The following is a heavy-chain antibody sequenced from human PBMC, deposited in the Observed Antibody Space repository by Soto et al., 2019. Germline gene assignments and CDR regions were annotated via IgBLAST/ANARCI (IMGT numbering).Heavy chain of an antibody. Sequence: SETLSLTCAVYGGSISSPHDYWGWIRQSPGRGLEWIASIYHSGSSYYNPSLKSRITISVDTSKNQFSLNLTSVTAADTAVYYCAKHGLTAYMAYYFDLWGRGTLVTVSS. CDR1: GGSISSPHDY. V-gene: IGHV4-39*01. D-gene: IGHD3-16*01. CDR3: AKHGLTAYMAYYFDL. J-gene: IGHJ4*02. CDR2: IYHSGSS.